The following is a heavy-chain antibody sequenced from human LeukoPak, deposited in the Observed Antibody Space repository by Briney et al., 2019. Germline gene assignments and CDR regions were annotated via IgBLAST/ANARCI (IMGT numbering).Heavy chain of an antibody. D-gene: IGHD3-16*01. CDR3: ARWQWGNYYYYYGMDV. Sequence: GGSLRLSCAASGFTFSSNYMSWVRQAPGKGLEWVSVIYSGGSTHYADSVKGRFTISRDNSKNTLYLQMNSLRAEDTAVYYCARWQWGNYYYYYGMDVWGQGTTVTVSS. CDR2: IYSGGST. J-gene: IGHJ6*02. CDR1: GFTFSSNY. V-gene: IGHV3-53*01.